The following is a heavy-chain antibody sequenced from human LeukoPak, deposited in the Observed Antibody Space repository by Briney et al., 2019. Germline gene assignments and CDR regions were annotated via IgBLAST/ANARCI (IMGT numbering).Heavy chain of an antibody. J-gene: IGHJ4*02. Sequence: SETLSLTCTVSGGSISSSSYYWGWIRQPPGKGLEWIGSINYSGSTYYNPSLKSRVTISVDTSKNQFSLKLSSVTAADTAVYYCAREHIAVAASLDYWGQGTLVTVSS. D-gene: IGHD6-19*01. CDR1: GGSISSSSYY. CDR3: AREHIAVAASLDY. CDR2: INYSGST. V-gene: IGHV4-39*07.